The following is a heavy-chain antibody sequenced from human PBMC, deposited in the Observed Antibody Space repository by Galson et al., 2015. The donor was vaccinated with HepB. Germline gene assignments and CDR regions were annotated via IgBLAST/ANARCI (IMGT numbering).Heavy chain of an antibody. D-gene: IGHD5-12*01. CDR1: GGSFSGYY. J-gene: IGHJ4*02. CDR3: ARARNSVATFYSAYYFDP. CDR2: IDHSGST. Sequence: ETLSLTCAVYGGSFSGYYWRWSWIRQPPGKGLEWIGEIDHSGSTNYNPSLKSRVTISLDTSKNQFSLKVNSVTAADTAVYFCARARNSVATFYSAYYFDPWGRGTLVTVSS. V-gene: IGHV4-34*01.